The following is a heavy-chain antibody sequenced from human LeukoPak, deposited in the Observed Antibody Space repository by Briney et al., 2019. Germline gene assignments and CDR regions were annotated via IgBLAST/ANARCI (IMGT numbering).Heavy chain of an antibody. V-gene: IGHV1-18*01. D-gene: IGHD3-10*01. Sequence: GASVKVSCKASGYTFTSYGISWVRQAPGQGLEWMGWISAYNGNTNYAQKLQGRVTMTTDTSTSTAYMELRSLRSDDTAVYYCARDYGSGSYGSDWWFDPWGQGTLVTVSS. CDR2: ISAYNGNT. J-gene: IGHJ5*02. CDR1: GYTFTSYG. CDR3: ARDYGSGSYGSDWWFDP.